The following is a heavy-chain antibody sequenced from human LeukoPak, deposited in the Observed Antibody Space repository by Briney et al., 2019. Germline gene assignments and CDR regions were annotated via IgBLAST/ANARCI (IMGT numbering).Heavy chain of an antibody. CDR1: GYTFTSYY. CDR3: ATTYSNSPFDY. CDR2: INPSSGST. J-gene: IGHJ4*02. V-gene: IGHV1-46*01. Sequence: GASVKVSCKASGYTFTSYYMHWVRQAPGQGLEWMGIINPSSGSTTYAQRFQGRVTMTRDTSTSTVYMELSSLRSEDTALYYCATTYSNSPFDYWGQGTLVTVSS. D-gene: IGHD6-6*01.